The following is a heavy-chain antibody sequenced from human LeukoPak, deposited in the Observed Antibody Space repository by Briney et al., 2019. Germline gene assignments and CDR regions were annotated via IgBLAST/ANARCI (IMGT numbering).Heavy chain of an antibody. D-gene: IGHD5-12*01. CDR2: IIPIFGTA. CDR1: GGTFTRYA. CDR3: ARLPIYSGYDSNYFDY. J-gene: IGHJ4*02. Sequence: SVKVSCKASGGTFTRYAISWVRQAPGQGLEWMGGIIPIFGTANYAQKFQGRVTITADESTSTAYMELSSLRSEDTAVYYCARLPIYSGYDSNYFDYWGQGTLVTVSS. V-gene: IGHV1-69*13.